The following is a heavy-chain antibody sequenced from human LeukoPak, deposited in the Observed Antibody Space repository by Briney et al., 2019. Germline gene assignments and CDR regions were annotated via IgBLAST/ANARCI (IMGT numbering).Heavy chain of an antibody. V-gene: IGHV3-23*01. J-gene: IGHJ4*02. CDR1: GFTFSSYA. CDR3: AKSTSVVVIVSHPDY. D-gene: IGHD3-22*01. Sequence: GGSLRPSCAASGFTFSSYAMSWVRQAPGKGLEWVSAISGNGYSTYYVDSVKGRFTISRDNSKNTLYLQMNSLRAEDAAIYYCAKSTSVVVIVSHPDYWGQGTLVTVSS. CDR2: ISGNGYST.